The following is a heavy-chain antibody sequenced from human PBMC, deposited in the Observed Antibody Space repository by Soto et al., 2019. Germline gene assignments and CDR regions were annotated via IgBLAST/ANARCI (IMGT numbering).Heavy chain of an antibody. CDR2: IYPGDSDT. J-gene: IGHJ6*02. D-gene: IGHD3-10*01. V-gene: IGHV5-51*01. Sequence: GESLKISCKGSGCSFTSYWVGWVLQMPGKCLEWMGIIYPGDSDTRYSPSFQGQVTISADKSISTAYLQWSSLKAADTATYYCARSGRFGELLKRPYYYYGMDVWGQGTTVTVSS. CDR1: GCSFTSYW. CDR3: ARSGRFGELLKRPYYYYGMDV.